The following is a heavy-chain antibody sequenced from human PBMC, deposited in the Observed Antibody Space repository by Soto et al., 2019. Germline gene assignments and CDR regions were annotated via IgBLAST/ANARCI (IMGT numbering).Heavy chain of an antibody. Sequence: QVQLQQWGAGLLKPSETLSLTCAVYGGSFSGYYWSWIRQPPGKGLEWIGEINHSGSTNYNPSLTRRVTISVATSKNQVSLKLSSVTAADTAVYYCARVSGIYYYGMDVWGQGTTVTVSS. J-gene: IGHJ6*02. V-gene: IGHV4-34*01. D-gene: IGHD3-10*01. CDR3: ARVSGIYYYGMDV. CDR1: GGSFSGYY. CDR2: INHSGST.